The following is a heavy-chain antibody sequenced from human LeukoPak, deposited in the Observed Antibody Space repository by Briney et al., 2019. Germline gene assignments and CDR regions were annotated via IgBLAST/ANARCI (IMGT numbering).Heavy chain of an antibody. CDR3: AKEDTTMAKGVDY. CDR1: GFSFSSYG. J-gene: IGHJ4*02. D-gene: IGHD5-18*01. V-gene: IGHV3-30*02. CDR2: IRYDGSNK. Sequence: GGSLRLSCAASGFSFSSYGMHWVRQAPGKGLEWVAFIRYDGSNKYYADFVKGRFTISRDNSKNTLYLQMNSLRAEDTALYYCAKEDTTMAKGVDYWGQGTLVIISS.